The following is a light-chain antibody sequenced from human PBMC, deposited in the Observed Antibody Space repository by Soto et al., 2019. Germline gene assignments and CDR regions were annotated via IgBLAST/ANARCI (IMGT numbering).Light chain of an antibody. Sequence: DIQMTQSPSTLSASVGDGVTITCRASQSISSWLAWYQQKPGKAPKLLIYDASSLESGVPSRFSGSGSGTEFTLTISSLQPDDFATYYCQQYNSYSETFGQGTKVDIK. CDR2: DAS. CDR3: QQYNSYSET. CDR1: QSISSW. J-gene: IGKJ1*01. V-gene: IGKV1-5*01.